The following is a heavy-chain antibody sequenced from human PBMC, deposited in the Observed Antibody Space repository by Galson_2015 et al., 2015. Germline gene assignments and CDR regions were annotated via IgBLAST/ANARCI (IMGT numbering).Heavy chain of an antibody. J-gene: IGHJ4*02. CDR3: AREAGGITIFGVVIIDYFDY. D-gene: IGHD3-3*01. Sequence: SVKVSCKASGYTFTSYAMNWVRQAPGQGLEWMGWINTNTGNPTYAQGFTGRFVFSLDTSVSTAYLQISSLKAEDTAVYYCAREAGGITIFGVVIIDYFDYWGQGTLVTVSS. CDR1: GYTFTSYA. V-gene: IGHV7-4-1*02. CDR2: INTNTGNP.